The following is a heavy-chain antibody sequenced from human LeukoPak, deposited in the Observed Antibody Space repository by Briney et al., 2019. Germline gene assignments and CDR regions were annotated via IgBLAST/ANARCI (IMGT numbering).Heavy chain of an antibody. CDR2: ISYDGSNK. V-gene: IGHV3-30*04. J-gene: IGHJ4*02. D-gene: IGHD3-16*01. CDR3: ARGVLGWDYDYVWGRTYFDY. CDR1: GFTFSSYA. Sequence: GGSLRLSCAASGFTFSSYAMHWVRQAPGKGLEWVAVISYDGSNKYYADSVKGRFTISRDNSKNTLYLQMNSLRAEDTAVYYCARGVLGWDYDYVWGRTYFDYWGQGTLVTVSS.